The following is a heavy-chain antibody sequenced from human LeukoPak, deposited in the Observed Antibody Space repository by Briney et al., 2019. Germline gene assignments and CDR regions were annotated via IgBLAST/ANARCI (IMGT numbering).Heavy chain of an antibody. Sequence: SETLSLTCTVSGGSISSSSYYWGWIRQPPGKGLGWIGSIYYSGSTYYNPSLKSRVTISVDTSKNQFSLKLSSVTAADTAVYYCAREAERWLQLDYYYYMDVWGKGTTVTISS. V-gene: IGHV4-39*02. CDR2: IYYSGST. J-gene: IGHJ6*03. D-gene: IGHD5-24*01. CDR3: AREAERWLQLDYYYYMDV. CDR1: GGSISSSSYY.